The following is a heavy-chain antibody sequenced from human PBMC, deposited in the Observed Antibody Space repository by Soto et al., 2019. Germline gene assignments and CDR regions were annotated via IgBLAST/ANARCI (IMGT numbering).Heavy chain of an antibody. CDR1: GFTFSNYA. J-gene: IGHJ4*02. D-gene: IGHD3-3*01. CDR2: ISADGSDK. CDR3: VKGSDVARQELDY. Sequence: VQLLESGGGLVQPGGSLRLSCAASGFTFSNYAMSWVRQAPGKGLEWVSAISADGSDKYFSGSVKGRFTISRDNSKNTLFLQMNSLRVEDTAVYYCVKGSDVARQELDYWGQGTLVTVSS. V-gene: IGHV3-30*18.